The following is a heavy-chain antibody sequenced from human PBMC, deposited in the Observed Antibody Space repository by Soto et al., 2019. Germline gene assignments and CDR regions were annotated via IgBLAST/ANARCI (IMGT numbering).Heavy chain of an antibody. Sequence: GSLRLSCAASGFTFSSYSMSWFRHSPGKGLEWVSAISGSGGSTYYADSVKGRFTISRDNSKNTLYLQMNSLRAEDTAVYYCAKSPIAAAEDAFDIWGQGTMVTVSS. CDR2: ISGSGGST. J-gene: IGHJ3*02. CDR1: GFTFSSYS. D-gene: IGHD6-13*01. CDR3: AKSPIAAAEDAFDI. V-gene: IGHV3-23*01.